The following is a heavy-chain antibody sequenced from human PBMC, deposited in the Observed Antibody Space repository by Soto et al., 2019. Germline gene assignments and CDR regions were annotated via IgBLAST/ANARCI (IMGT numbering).Heavy chain of an antibody. J-gene: IGHJ3*01. Sequence: EVQLVESEGGLVQRGGSLRLSFAASGFTFNYYWMHWVRQAPGQGLMWVAHIQNDGSRTTYADSVKGRFTISRDNAKNTMYLQMNSLRAEDTAVYYCARGNLGGFDLWGQGTTVTVSS. CDR3: ARGNLGGFDL. D-gene: IGHD4-4*01. CDR1: GFTFNYYW. V-gene: IGHV3-74*01. CDR2: IQNDGSRT.